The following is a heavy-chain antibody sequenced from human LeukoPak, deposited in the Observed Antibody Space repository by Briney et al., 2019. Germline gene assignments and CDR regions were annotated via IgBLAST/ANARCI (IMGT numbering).Heavy chain of an antibody. J-gene: IGHJ4*02. D-gene: IGHD3-22*01. CDR3: ARGRPSYYDSSRFDY. V-gene: IGHV4-4*02. Sequence: SETLSLTCAVSGGSISSSNWWSWVRQPPGKGLEWIGEIYHSGSTNYNPSLESRVTISVDKSKNQFSLKLSSVTAADTAVYYCARGRPSYYDSSRFDYWGQGTLVTVSS. CDR2: IYHSGST. CDR1: GGSISSSNW.